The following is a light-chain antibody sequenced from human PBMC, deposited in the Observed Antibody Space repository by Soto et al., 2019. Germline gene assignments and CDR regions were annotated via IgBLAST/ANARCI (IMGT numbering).Light chain of an antibody. V-gene: IGKV3-11*01. J-gene: IGKJ4*01. CDR1: QSVSSY. CDR3: QQSSNWPLT. Sequence: EIVLTQSPATLSLSPGERATLSCRASQSVSSYLAWYQQKPGQAPRLLIYDASNRANGIPARFSGSGSGTDLTLTISGLEPEDFAVYYCQQSSNWPLTFGGGNKVEIK. CDR2: DAS.